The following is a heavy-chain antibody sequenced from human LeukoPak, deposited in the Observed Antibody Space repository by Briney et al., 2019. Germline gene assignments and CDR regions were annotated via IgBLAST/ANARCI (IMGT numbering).Heavy chain of an antibody. CDR1: GFTFSNYA. CDR2: ILDSGGST. Sequence: GASLRLSCAASGFTFSNYAMSWVRQAPGKGLEWVSAILDSGGSTYYADSVKGRFTVSRDNSKSNLYLQMNSLRAEDTALYYCAKWGDYDVLTGYYVPDYWGQGTLVTVSS. CDR3: AKWGDYDVLTGYYVPDY. V-gene: IGHV3-23*01. D-gene: IGHD3-9*01. J-gene: IGHJ4*02.